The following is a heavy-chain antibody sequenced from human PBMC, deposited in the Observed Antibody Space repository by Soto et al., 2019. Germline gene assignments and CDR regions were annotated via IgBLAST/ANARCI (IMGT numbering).Heavy chain of an antibody. CDR3: ARDLPAHSSSWNV. J-gene: IGHJ4*02. CDR2: INPSGGGT. CDR1: GYTFTTYY. V-gene: IGHV1-46*01. Sequence: QVQLVQSGPEVKKPGASVKVSCKASGYTFTTYYMHWVRQAPGQGLEWMGIINPSGGGTTYAQKFQGRVTIPRDTSTSTLYMELSSLRSEDTALYYCARDLPAHSSSWNVWGQGTLVTVSS. D-gene: IGHD6-13*01.